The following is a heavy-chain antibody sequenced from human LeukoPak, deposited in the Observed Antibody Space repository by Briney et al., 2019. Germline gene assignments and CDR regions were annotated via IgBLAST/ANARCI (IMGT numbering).Heavy chain of an antibody. CDR3: ARSKADGDYGGFY. Sequence: SETLSLTCTVSGGSISTSNYYWGWIRQPPGKGLEWIGNIFYSGSTFYNPSLKSRVTISVDTSKNQFSLKLTSVTAADTAVYYCARSKADGDYGGFYWGQGTLVTVSS. D-gene: IGHD4-17*01. CDR2: IFYSGST. V-gene: IGHV4-39*01. J-gene: IGHJ4*02. CDR1: GGSISTSNYY.